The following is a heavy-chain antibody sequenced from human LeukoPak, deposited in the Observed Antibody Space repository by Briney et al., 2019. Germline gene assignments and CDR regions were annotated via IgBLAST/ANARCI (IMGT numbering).Heavy chain of an antibody. CDR3: TTDRLPAAPYNYYYYYMDV. J-gene: IGHJ6*03. Sequence: GGSLRLSCAASGFTFSNAWMSWVRQAPGKGLEWVGRIKSKTDGGTTDYAAPVKGRFTISRDDSKNTLYLQMNSLKTEDTAVYYCTTDRLPAAPYNYYYYYMDVWGKGTTVTVSS. D-gene: IGHD2-2*01. CDR2: IKSKTDGGTT. V-gene: IGHV3-15*01. CDR1: GFTFSNAW.